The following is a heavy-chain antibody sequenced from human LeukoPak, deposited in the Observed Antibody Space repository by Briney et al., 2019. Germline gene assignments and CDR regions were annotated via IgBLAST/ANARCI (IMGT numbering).Heavy chain of an antibody. Sequence: GSLRLSCAASGFTFNSYGMSWVRQAPGKGLEWVSAISGSGGSTYYADSVKGRFTISRDNSKNTLWLQMNSLRGEDTAVYYCARFNYRGNYFGYWGQGTLVTVSS. CDR3: ARFNYRGNYFGY. CDR1: GFTFNSYG. D-gene: IGHD4-11*01. J-gene: IGHJ4*02. V-gene: IGHV3-23*01. CDR2: ISGSGGST.